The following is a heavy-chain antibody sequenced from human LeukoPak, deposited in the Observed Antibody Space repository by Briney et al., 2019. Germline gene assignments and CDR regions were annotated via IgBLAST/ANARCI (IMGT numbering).Heavy chain of an antibody. D-gene: IGHD5-24*01. CDR1: GFTFSDYY. CDR3: ARVGRDGYNYYYYYYMDV. Sequence: PGGSLRLSCAASGFTFSDYYMSWIRQAPGKGLEWVSYISSSGSTIYYADSVKGRFTISRDNAKNSLYLQMNSLRAEDTAGYYCARVGRDGYNYYYYYYMDVWGKGTTVTISS. CDR2: ISSSGSTI. V-gene: IGHV3-11*01. J-gene: IGHJ6*03.